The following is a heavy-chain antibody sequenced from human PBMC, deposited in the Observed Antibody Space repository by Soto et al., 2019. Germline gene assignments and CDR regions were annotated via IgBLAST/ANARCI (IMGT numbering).Heavy chain of an antibody. CDR3: ASPHPWNWNHYDDYYYYGMDV. CDR1: GFTFSSYW. Sequence: GGSLRLSCAASGFTFSSYWMHWVRQAPGKGLVWVSRIKSDGSTIYYADSVKGRFTISRDNAKNSLYLQMNSLRDEDTAVYYCASPHPWNWNHYDDYYYYGMDVWGQGTTVTVSS. V-gene: IGHV3-74*01. CDR2: IKSDGSTI. J-gene: IGHJ6*02. D-gene: IGHD1-1*01.